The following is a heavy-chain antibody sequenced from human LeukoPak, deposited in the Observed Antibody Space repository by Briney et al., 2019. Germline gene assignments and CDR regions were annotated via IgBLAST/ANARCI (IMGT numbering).Heavy chain of an antibody. CDR2: INWDGGST. CDR1: GFTLDGFG. CDR3: ARDSVGYDSSGTRRRLYYFDY. J-gene: IGHJ4*02. Sequence: GSLRLSCAASGFTLDGFGLGWVRQAPGKGLGWVSGINWDGGSTGYADSVKGRFTISRDNAKNSLYLQMNSLRAEDTALYYCARDSVGYDSSGTRRRLYYFDYWGQGTLVTVSS. V-gene: IGHV3-20*04. D-gene: IGHD3-22*01.